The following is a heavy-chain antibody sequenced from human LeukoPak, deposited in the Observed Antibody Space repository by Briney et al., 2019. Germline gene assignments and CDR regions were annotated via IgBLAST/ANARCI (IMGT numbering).Heavy chain of an antibody. D-gene: IGHD2-8*01. CDR2: IYSGGTT. V-gene: IGHV3-66*01. CDR1: GFTVNSNY. J-gene: IGHJ4*02. CDR3: ARDKACTNGVCYGYFDY. Sequence: GGSLRLSCAASGFTVNSNYMTWVRQAPGKGREWVSVIYSGGTTHYADSVKGRFTISRDNSKNTLYLQMNSLRAEDTAVYYCARDKACTNGVCYGYFDYWGQGTLVTVSS.